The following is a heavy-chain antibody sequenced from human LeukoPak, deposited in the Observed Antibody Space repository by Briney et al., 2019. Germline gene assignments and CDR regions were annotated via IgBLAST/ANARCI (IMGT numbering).Heavy chain of an antibody. V-gene: IGHV4-34*01. Sequence: PSETLSLTCAVYGGSFSGYYWGWLRQPPGKGLEWIGEINHSESTNYNPSLKSQVTISVDTSKNQFSLKRNSVTAADTAVYYCARHYGPWGQGTLVTVSS. J-gene: IGHJ5*02. CDR1: GGSFSGYY. D-gene: IGHD3-16*01. CDR2: INHSEST. CDR3: ARHYGP.